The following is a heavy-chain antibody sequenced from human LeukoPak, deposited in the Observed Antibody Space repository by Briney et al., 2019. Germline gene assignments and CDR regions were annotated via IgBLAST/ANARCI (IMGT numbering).Heavy chain of an antibody. D-gene: IGHD4-17*01. CDR3: AKASVSTVTTGDFDY. V-gene: IGHV3-23*01. Sequence: GGSLRLSCAASGFTFSTYAMSWVRQAPGKGLEWVSAISGSGGSTYYTDSVRGRFTISRDNPKNTLYLQMISLRAEDTAVYYCAKASVSTVTTGDFDYWGQGTLVTVSS. CDR2: ISGSGGST. J-gene: IGHJ4*02. CDR1: GFTFSTYA.